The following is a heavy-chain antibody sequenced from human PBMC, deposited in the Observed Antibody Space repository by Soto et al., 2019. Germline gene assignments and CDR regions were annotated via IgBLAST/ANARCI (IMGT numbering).Heavy chain of an antibody. CDR1: GGSISSSSYY. CDR3: ARHTPAISISDH. D-gene: IGHD2-15*01. CDR2: IYYSGST. Sequence: QLQLQESGPGLVKPSETLSLTCTVSGGSISSSSYYWGWIRQPPGKGLEWIGSIYYSGSTYYNPSLKIRVTISVDTSKTQFPLKMSSVTAADTAVYYCARHTPAISISDHWGQGTLVTVSS. V-gene: IGHV4-39*01. J-gene: IGHJ4*02.